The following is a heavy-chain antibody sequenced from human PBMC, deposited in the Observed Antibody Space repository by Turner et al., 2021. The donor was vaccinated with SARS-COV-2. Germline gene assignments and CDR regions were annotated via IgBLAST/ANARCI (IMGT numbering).Heavy chain of an antibody. CDR3: VRSDVNAWYGLLDY. V-gene: IGHV3-74*01. Sequence: EVQLVESGGGLVQPEGSLRLSCAASGFTFSKFFMHWVRQAPGKGLVWVSRISYDGSSPAYADSVKGRFTISRDNAKNTLYLQMNSLTAEDSAVYYCVRSDVNAWYGLLDYWGQGTLVTDSS. J-gene: IGHJ4*02. CDR2: ISYDGSSP. CDR1: GFTFSKFF. D-gene: IGHD3-16*01.